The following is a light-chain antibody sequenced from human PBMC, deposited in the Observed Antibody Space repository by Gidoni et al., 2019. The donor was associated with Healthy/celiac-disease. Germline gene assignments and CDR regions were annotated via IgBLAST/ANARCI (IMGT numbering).Light chain of an antibody. CDR2: AAS. Sequence: DIQMTQSPSALSASVGDRVTITCRASQSISSYLNLYQQKPGKAPQLLIYAASSLQSGVPSRFSGSGSGTDFTLTISSLQPEDFATYFCQQSYSTPRALTFGGGTKVEIK. CDR3: QQSYSTPRALT. V-gene: IGKV1-39*01. CDR1: QSISSY. J-gene: IGKJ4*01.